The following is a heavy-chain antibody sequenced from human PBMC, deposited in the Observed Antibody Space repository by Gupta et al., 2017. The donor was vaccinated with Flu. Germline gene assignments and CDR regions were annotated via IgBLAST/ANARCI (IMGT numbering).Heavy chain of an antibody. CDR3: ARGSGSYYDNWFYP. CDR2: INHSGST. CDR1: GGSFSGYY. J-gene: IGHJ5*02. Sequence: VQLQQWGAGLLKPSETRSLTCAVYGGSFSGYYWSWIRQHPGKVLAWIGEINHSGSTNYNPSLKSRVTISVDTSKNQFSLKLSSVTAAYTAVYYCARGSGSYYDNWFYPWGQGTLVTVSS. V-gene: IGHV4-34*01. D-gene: IGHD1-26*01.